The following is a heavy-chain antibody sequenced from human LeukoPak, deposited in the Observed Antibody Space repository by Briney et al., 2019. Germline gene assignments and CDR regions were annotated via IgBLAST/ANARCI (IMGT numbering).Heavy chain of an antibody. D-gene: IGHD6-19*01. CDR1: GFTFSSYT. CDR3: ARVSSGWSSNWFDP. CDR2: ISSSSSYI. Sequence: PGGPLRLSCAASGFTFSSYTMNWVRQAPGKGLEWVSSISSSSSYIYYADSVKGRFTISRDNAKNSLYLQMNSLRAEDTAVYYCARVSSGWSSNWFDPWGQGTLVTVSS. V-gene: IGHV3-21*01. J-gene: IGHJ5*02.